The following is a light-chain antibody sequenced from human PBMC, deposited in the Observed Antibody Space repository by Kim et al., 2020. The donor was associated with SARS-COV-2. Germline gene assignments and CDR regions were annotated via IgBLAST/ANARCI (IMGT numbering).Light chain of an antibody. CDR2: GAS. Sequence: EIVMTQSPATLSVSPGERATLSCRASQSVSSNLAWYQQKPGQAPRLIIYGASTRATGIPDRFSGSGSGTEFTLTISNLQSEDFAVYYCQQYNKRPPLTFGGGTKVYIK. J-gene: IGKJ4*01. V-gene: IGKV3-15*01. CDR1: QSVSSN. CDR3: QQYNKRPPLT.